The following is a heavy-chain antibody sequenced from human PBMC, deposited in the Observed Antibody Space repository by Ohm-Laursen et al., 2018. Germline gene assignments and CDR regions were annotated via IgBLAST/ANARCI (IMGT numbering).Heavy chain of an antibody. D-gene: IGHD3-22*01. CDR1: GFSISNYE. CDR3: ARGGASGYVLNAFDI. Sequence: SLRLSCSASGFSISNYEMNWVRQAPGRGLEWISYISISGTTMYDGDSVKGRFTISRDNAKNQLYLQMSSLRGADTAVYYCARGGASGYVLNAFDIWGQGTTVTVSS. J-gene: IGHJ3*02. V-gene: IGHV3-48*03. CDR2: ISISGTTM.